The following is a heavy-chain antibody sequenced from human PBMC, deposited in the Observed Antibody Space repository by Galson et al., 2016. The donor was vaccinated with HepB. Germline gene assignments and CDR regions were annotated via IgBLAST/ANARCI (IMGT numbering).Heavy chain of an antibody. CDR3: ARTHSGGTDYYYYAMDV. V-gene: IGHV5-51*01. D-gene: IGHD2-15*01. CDR2: SYPGGAHT. J-gene: IGHJ6*02. CDR1: GYVLNNVW. Sequence: QSGADAEKPGESLKIACKGSGYVLNNVWVSWVCQMSSKGLEWNAISYPGGAHTRSSPTLQGQVTISADKSINTAYLQCISLTASDTAVSYCARTHSGGTDYYYYAMDVWGQGTTVTVSS.